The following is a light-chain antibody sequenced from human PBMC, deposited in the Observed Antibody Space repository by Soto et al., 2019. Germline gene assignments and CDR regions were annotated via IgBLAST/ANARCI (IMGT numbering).Light chain of an antibody. CDR2: SAS. V-gene: IGKV3-20*01. CDR1: QSISSSY. J-gene: IGKJ5*01. CDR3: QQYNSYPIT. Sequence: DIVLTQSAGTLSLSPGEGGTLXCRASQSISSSYLAWYQHKPGQAPRLLIYSASSRATGSPDRFSGSGSGTDFTRTISRLEPEDFAVYYGQQYNSYPITFGQGTRLEIK.